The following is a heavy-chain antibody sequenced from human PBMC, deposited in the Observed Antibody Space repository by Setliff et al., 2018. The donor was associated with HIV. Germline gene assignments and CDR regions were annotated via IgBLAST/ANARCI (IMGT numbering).Heavy chain of an antibody. J-gene: IGHJ3*02. CDR3: ARGLWAPGLGEGAFDI. D-gene: IGHD3-16*01. CDR2: IHISGNT. Sequence: SETLSLTCAVSGGSISSYYWNWIRQPAGKGLEWIGHIHISGNTNYNPSLKSRVTISLDTSKNHFSLNLTSMTAADTAVYYCARGLWAPGLGEGAFDIWGQGTKVTVSS. V-gene: IGHV4-4*07. CDR1: GGSISSYY.